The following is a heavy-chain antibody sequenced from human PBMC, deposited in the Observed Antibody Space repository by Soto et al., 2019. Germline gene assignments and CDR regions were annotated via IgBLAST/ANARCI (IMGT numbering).Heavy chain of an antibody. J-gene: IGHJ6*02. Sequence: QVQLVESGGGVVQPGRSLRLSCAASGFTFSSYGMHWVRQAPGKGLEWVAVIWYDGSNKYYADSVKGRFTISRDNSKNTLYMQRNSMRDEDTAVYYCARDNTPATAKDVWGQGTTVTVSS. V-gene: IGHV3-33*01. CDR3: ARDNTPATAKDV. D-gene: IGHD5-18*01. CDR1: GFTFSSYG. CDR2: IWYDGSNK.